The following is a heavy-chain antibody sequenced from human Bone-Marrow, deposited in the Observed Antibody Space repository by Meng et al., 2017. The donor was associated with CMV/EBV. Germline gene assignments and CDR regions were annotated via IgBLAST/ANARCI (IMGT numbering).Heavy chain of an antibody. CDR1: GDSVSSNSAA. Sequence: SCAISGDSVSSNSAAWNWIRQSPSRGLEWLGRTYYRSKWYNDYAVSVKSRITINPDTSKNQFSLQLNSVTPEDTAVYYCANIPVTTNYNGLDVWVQGTTVTVSS. CDR3: ANIPVTTNYNGLDV. D-gene: IGHD4-17*01. CDR2: TYYRSKWYN. V-gene: IGHV6-1*01. J-gene: IGHJ6*02.